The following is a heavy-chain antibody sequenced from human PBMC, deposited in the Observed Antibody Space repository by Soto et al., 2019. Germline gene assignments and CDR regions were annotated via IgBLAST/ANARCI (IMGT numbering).Heavy chain of an antibody. Sequence: SETLSLTCTVSGGSISSGGYYWSWIRQHPGKGLEWIGYIYYSGSTYYNPSLKSRVTISEDTSKNQFSLKVNSMTAADTAVYYCARYRREAVAGYTLDNWGQGILVTVSS. J-gene: IGHJ4*02. D-gene: IGHD6-13*01. CDR3: ARYRREAVAGYTLDN. V-gene: IGHV4-31*03. CDR1: GGSISSGGYY. CDR2: IYYSGST.